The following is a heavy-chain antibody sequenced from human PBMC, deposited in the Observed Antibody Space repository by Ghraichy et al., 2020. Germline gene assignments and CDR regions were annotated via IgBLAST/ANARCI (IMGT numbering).Heavy chain of an antibody. D-gene: IGHD1-7*01. CDR1: GFTFTDYY. J-gene: IGHJ5*02. CDR3: ARNARPGSTWAWLDP. V-gene: IGHV3-72*01. Sequence: GGSLRLSCAASGFTFTDYYMDWVRQAPGKGLEWVGRSRNKPNGYTTEYAASVKGRFTISRDDSKNSVYLQMNSLKTEDTAVYYCARNARPGSTWAWLDPWGQGTLVTVSS. CDR2: SRNKPNGYTT.